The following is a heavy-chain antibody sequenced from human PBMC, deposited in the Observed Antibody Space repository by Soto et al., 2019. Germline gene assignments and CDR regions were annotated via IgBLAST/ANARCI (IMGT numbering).Heavy chain of an antibody. CDR1: GFAFSSYG. J-gene: IGHJ4*02. D-gene: IGHD6-19*01. Sequence: EVQLLESGGGLVQPGGSLRLSCAASGFAFSSYGMSWVRQAPGKGLEWVSSVTGNGVGTYYADSVKGRFTISRDNSKNTLYLQMDSLRPEDTATYYCAKERPSQWPAHFDYWGQGTLVTVSS. CDR2: VTGNGVGT. V-gene: IGHV3-23*01. CDR3: AKERPSQWPAHFDY.